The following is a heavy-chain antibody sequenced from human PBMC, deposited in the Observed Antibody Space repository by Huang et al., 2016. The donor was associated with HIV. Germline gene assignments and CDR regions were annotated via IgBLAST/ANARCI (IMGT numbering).Heavy chain of an antibody. V-gene: IGHV3-48*01. CDR3: ARAGGYSRLFDY. CDR1: GFTFSSYS. D-gene: IGHD5-18*01. CDR2: MSSSSSTI. J-gene: IGHJ4*02. Sequence: EVQLVESGGGLVQPGGSLRLSCAASGFTFSSYSMNWVRQAPGKWLEWVSYMSSSSSTIYYADSLKGRFTISRDNAKNSLYLQMNSLRAEDTAVYYCARAGGYSRLFDYWGQGTLVTVSS.